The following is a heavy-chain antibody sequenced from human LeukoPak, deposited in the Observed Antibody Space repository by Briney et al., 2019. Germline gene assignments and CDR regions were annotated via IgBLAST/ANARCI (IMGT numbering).Heavy chain of an antibody. CDR3: ARGHRARTYYDFWSGYYGDLGFDY. CDR1: GGTFSSYA. Sequence: ASVKVSCKASGGTFSSYAISWVRQAPGQGLEWMGWISAYNGNTNYAQKLQGRVTMTTDTSTSTAYMELRSLRSDDTAVYYCARGHRARTYYDFWSGYYGDLGFDYWGQGTLVTVSS. J-gene: IGHJ4*02. D-gene: IGHD3-3*01. CDR2: ISAYNGNT. V-gene: IGHV1-18*01.